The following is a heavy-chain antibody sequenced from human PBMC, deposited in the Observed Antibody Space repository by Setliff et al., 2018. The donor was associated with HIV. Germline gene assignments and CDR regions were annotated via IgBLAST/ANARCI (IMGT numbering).Heavy chain of an antibody. J-gene: IGHJ4*02. CDR1: GFTFSSHW. CDR3: ASGALLPTIDY. CDR2: INQDGSEK. Sequence: PGGSLRLSCSASGFTFSSHWMSWVRHIPGKGLEWMAHINQDGSEKYYVDSVKGRFTISRDNGKNSLYVQMNSLRAEDTAVYYCASGALLPTIDYWGRGTLVTVSS. V-gene: IGHV3-7*03. D-gene: IGHD3-10*01.